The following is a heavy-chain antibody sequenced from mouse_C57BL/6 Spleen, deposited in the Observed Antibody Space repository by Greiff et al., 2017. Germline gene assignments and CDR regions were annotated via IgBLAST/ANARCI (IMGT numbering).Heavy chain of an antibody. Sequence: AQLQQPGAELVRPGSSVKLSCKASGYTFTSYWMHWVKQRPIQGLEWIGNIDPSDSETHYNQKFKDKATLTVDKSSSTAYMQLSSLTSGDSAVYYCARGGTYGSPWYFDVWGTGTTVTVSS. CDR1: GYTFTSYW. CDR2: IDPSDSET. CDR3: ARGGTYGSPWYFDV. V-gene: IGHV1-52*01. D-gene: IGHD1-1*01. J-gene: IGHJ1*03.